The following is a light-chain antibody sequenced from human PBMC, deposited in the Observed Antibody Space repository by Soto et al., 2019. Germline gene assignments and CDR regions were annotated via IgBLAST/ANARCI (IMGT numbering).Light chain of an antibody. V-gene: IGLV2-14*01. J-gene: IGLJ2*01. CDR2: EVN. CDR3: SSYTTSSTVL. CDR1: SSDVGGYNF. Sequence: QSALTQPASVSGSPGQSITISCTGTSSDVGGYNFVSWYQQHPGKVPRLIIYEVNKRPSGVSNRFSGSKTGNTASLTISGLQAEDEANNYCSSYTTSSTVLFGGGTKGTVL.